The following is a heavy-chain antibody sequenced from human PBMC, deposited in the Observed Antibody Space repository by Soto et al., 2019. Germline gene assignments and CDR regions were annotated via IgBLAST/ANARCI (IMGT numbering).Heavy chain of an antibody. J-gene: IGHJ6*02. V-gene: IGHV3-23*01. D-gene: IGHD6-6*01. CDR2: ISGSGGST. CDR1: GFTFSSYA. Sequence: EVQLLESGGGLVQPGGSLRLSCAASGFTFSSYAMSWVRQAPGKGLEWVSAISGSGGSTYYADSVKGRFTISRDNSKNTLYLQMNSLRAEDTAVYYCAKRGLGAARPEGGFYYYYYGMDVWGQGTTVTVSS. CDR3: AKRGLGAARPEGGFYYYYYGMDV.